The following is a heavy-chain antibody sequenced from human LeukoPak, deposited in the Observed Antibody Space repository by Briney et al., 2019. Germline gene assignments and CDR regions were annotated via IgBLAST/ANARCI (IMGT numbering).Heavy chain of an antibody. CDR1: GDSIKNGENY. V-gene: IGHV4-31*11. J-gene: IGHJ6*03. CDR2: IFYTWST. Sequence: SETLSLTCVASGDSIKNGENYWSWIRQHPDRGLELFAYIFYTWSTYYIPSLKCRVTISVATSKYHFSLKLNSVTAADTAVYYCARLNYSYYYLRVWGKGTTVTVSS. CDR3: ARLNYSYYYLRV.